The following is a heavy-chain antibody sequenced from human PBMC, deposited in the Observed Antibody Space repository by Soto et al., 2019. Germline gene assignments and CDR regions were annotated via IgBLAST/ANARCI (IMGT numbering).Heavy chain of an antibody. D-gene: IGHD3-22*01. Sequence: QVQLQESGPGLVKPSQTLSLTCTVSGGSISSGGYYWSWIRQHPGKGLEWIGYIYYSGSTYYNPSLKRRVTISVDTSKNQFALKLSSVPAADTAVYYCARGAVYYDSSGYFSYWGQGTLVTVSS. CDR3: ARGAVYYDSSGYFSY. CDR2: IYYSGST. J-gene: IGHJ4*02. CDR1: GGSISSGGYY. V-gene: IGHV4-31*03.